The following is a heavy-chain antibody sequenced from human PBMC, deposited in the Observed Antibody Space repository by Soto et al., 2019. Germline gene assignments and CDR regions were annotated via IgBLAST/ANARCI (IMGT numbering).Heavy chain of an antibody. Sequence: QVQLVESGGGVVQPGRSLRLSCAASGFTFSSYAMHWVRQAPGKGLEWVAVISYDGSNKYYADSVKGRFTISRDNSKNTLYLQMNSLRAEDTAVYYCARDRFSGEGGNTGDYWGQGTLVTVFS. CDR1: GFTFSSYA. V-gene: IGHV3-30-3*01. J-gene: IGHJ4*02. D-gene: IGHD2-8*02. CDR3: ARDRFSGEGGNTGDY. CDR2: ISYDGSNK.